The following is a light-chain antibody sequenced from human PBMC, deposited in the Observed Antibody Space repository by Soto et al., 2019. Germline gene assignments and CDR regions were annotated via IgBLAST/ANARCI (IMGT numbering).Light chain of an antibody. Sequence: ALTQPASVSGSPGQSITISCAGTRDDIGAYDYVSWYQQHPGNAPKLLVYEVTNRPSGVSDRFSGSKSGNTASLTISGLQAEDEADYYCNSYTSSSTYNYVFGTGTKVTV. CDR3: NSYTSSSTYNYV. CDR2: EVT. J-gene: IGLJ1*01. CDR1: RDDIGAYDY. V-gene: IGLV2-14*01.